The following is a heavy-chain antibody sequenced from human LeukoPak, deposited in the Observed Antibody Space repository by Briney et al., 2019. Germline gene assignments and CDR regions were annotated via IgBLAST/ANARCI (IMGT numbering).Heavy chain of an antibody. CDR2: IYYSGST. CDR1: GGSISSSSYY. Sequence: SEALSLTCTVSGGSISSSSYYWGWIRQPPGKGLEWIGSIYYSGSTYYNPSLKSRVTISVDTSKNQFSLKLSSVTAADTAVYYCASNTGTVFDYWGQGALVTVSS. CDR3: ASNTGTVFDY. J-gene: IGHJ4*02. D-gene: IGHD7-27*01. V-gene: IGHV4-39*07.